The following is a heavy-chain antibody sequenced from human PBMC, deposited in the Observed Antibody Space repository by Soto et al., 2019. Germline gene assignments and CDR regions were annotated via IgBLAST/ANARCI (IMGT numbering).Heavy chain of an antibody. Sequence: EVPLLESGGGLVKPGGSLRLSCAASGFTFSSYDINWVRQAPGKGLEWVSTISGSGDKTYYADSVKGRFTISRDNSKNTLSLQMNSLRAEDTAVYYCAKSGQSSWANMDVWGQGTTVTVSS. J-gene: IGHJ6*02. CDR3: AKSGQSSWANMDV. CDR1: GFTFSSYD. D-gene: IGHD2-2*01. CDR2: ISGSGDKT. V-gene: IGHV3-23*01.